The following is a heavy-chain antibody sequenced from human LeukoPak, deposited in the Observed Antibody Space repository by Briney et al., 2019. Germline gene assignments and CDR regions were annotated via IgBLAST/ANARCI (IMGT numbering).Heavy chain of an antibody. J-gene: IGHJ4*02. CDR3: ARDTQYSSGCFDY. D-gene: IGHD6-19*01. CDR2: ISSSSSYI. V-gene: IGHV3-21*01. CDR1: GFTFSSYA. Sequence: GGSLRLSCAASGFTFSSYAMSWVRQAPGKGLEWVSSISSSSSYIYYADSVKGRFTISRDNAKNSLYLQMNSLRAEDTAVYYCARDTQYSSGCFDYWGQGTLVTVSS.